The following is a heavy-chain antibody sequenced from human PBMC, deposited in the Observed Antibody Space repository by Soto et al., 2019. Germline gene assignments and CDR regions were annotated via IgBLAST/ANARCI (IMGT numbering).Heavy chain of an antibody. CDR3: ARTLKYYDFWSGYPYYYYGMDV. V-gene: IGHV4-34*01. CDR2: INHSGST. J-gene: IGHJ6*02. Sequence: SETLSLTCAVYGGSFSGYYWSWIRQPPGKGLEWIGEINHSGSTNYNPSLKSRVTISVDTSKNQFSLKLSSVTAADTAVYYCARTLKYYDFWSGYPYYYYGMDVRGQGTTVTVSS. D-gene: IGHD3-3*01. CDR1: GGSFSGYY.